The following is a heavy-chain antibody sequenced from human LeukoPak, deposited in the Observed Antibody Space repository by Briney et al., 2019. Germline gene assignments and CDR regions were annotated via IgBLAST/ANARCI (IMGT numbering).Heavy chain of an antibody. Sequence: GGAPRLSRAAPGFPLSPPALSWGPPGPGEGVGGAPNICGSGPSTDYADSVKGRFTISRDKAKNTLYLQMNSLRAEDTAVYYCARLPTFYYDSSHYHYDYWGQGTLVTVSS. D-gene: IGHD3-22*01. CDR3: ARLPTFYYDSSHYHYDY. J-gene: IGHJ4*02. CDR2: ICGSGPST. CDR1: GFPLSPPA. V-gene: IGHV3-23*01.